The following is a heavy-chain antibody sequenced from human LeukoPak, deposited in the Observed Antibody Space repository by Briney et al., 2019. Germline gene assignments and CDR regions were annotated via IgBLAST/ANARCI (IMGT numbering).Heavy chain of an antibody. J-gene: IGHJ3*02. Sequence: PSETLSLTCTVSGGSISSYYWSWIRQPPGKGLEWIGRIYTSGSTNYNPSLKSRVTMSVDTSKNQFSLKLSSVTAADTAVYYCERDNYYYGSGTPWAFDIWGQGTMVTVSS. CDR1: GGSISSYY. D-gene: IGHD3-10*01. CDR3: ERDNYYYGSGTPWAFDI. CDR2: IYTSGST. V-gene: IGHV4-4*07.